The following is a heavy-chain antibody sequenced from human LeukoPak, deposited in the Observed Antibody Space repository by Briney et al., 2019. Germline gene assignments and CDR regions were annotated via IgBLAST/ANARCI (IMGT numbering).Heavy chain of an antibody. CDR1: GGSISSGDYY. D-gene: IGHD2-8*02. Sequence: SQTLFLTCTVSGGSISSGDYYWSWIRQPPGKGLEWIGYIYYSGSTYYNPSLKSRVTISVDTSKNQFSLKLSSVTAADTAVYYCARDGSVIGYWAFDIWGQGTMVTVSS. J-gene: IGHJ3*02. CDR2: IYYSGST. V-gene: IGHV4-30-4*01. CDR3: ARDGSVIGYWAFDI.